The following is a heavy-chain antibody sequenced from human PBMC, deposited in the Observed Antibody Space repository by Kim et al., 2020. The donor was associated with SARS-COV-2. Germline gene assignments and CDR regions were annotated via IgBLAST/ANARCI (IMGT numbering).Heavy chain of an antibody. CDR1: GGSISSSSYY. Sequence: SETLSLTCTVSGGSISSSSYYWGWIRQPPGKGLEWIGCIYYSGSSYYNLSLKSRVTISVDTSKNQFSLKLSSVTAADTAVYYCASQDTATVFYYYYGV. V-gene: IGHV4-39*01. CDR3: ASQDTATVFYYYYGV. D-gene: IGHD5-18*01. CDR2: IYYSGSS. J-gene: IGHJ6*01.